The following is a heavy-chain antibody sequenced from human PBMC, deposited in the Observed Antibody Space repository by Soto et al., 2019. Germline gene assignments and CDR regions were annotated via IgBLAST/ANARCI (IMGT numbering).Heavy chain of an antibody. CDR1: GGSISSSSYY. CDR2: IYYSGST. V-gene: IGHV4-39*07. CDR3: ARGRRNGMDV. Sequence: PSETLSLTCTVSGGSISSSSYYWGWIRQPPGKGLEWIGSIYYSGSTYYNPSLKSRVTISVDTSKNQFSLKLSSVTAADTAVYYCARGRRNGMDVWGQGTTVTVSS. J-gene: IGHJ6*02.